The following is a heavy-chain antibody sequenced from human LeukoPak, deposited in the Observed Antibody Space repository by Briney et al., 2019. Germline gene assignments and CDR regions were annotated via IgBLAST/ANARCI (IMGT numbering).Heavy chain of an antibody. CDR2: IIPIFGTA. CDR1: GGTFSSYA. D-gene: IGHD1-26*01. Sequence: ASVKVSCKASGGTFSSYAISWVRQAPGQGLEWMGGIIPIFGTANYAQKFQGRVTITADESTSTDYMELSSLRSEDTAVYYCARDTDISGSSDYYYYMDVWGKGTTVTVSS. J-gene: IGHJ6*03. CDR3: ARDTDISGSSDYYYYMDV. V-gene: IGHV1-69*13.